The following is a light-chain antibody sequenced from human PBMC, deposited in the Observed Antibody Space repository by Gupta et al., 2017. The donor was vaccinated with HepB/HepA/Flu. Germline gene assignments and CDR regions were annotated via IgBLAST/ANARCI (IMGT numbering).Light chain of an antibody. CDR2: DAS. J-gene: IGKJ1*01. Sequence: EIVMTQSPATLSVSPGERATLSCRASQSVSSNLAWYQRRPGQAPRLLIYDASTRATGIPARVSGSGSGTDFTLTSRRLQSEDFAVYYCQKNCHLWTFGQGTKVEIK. CDR3: QKNCHLWT. V-gene: IGKV3-15*01. CDR1: QSVSSN.